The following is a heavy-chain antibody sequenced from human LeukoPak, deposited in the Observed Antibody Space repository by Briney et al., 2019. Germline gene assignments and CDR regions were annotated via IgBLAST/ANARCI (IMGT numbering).Heavy chain of an antibody. CDR2: VSYDGSNK. CDR1: GFIFSSYA. D-gene: IGHD2-15*01. V-gene: IGHV3-30-3*01. CDR3: ASTNYRGGSTGYNWFDP. J-gene: IGHJ5*02. Sequence: GGSLRLSCVASGFIFSSYAINWVRQAPGKGLEWVAVVSYDGSNKYNADSVKGRFTISRDNSKSTLYLQMNSLRPEDTAVYYCASTNYRGGSTGYNWFDPWGQGTLVTVSS.